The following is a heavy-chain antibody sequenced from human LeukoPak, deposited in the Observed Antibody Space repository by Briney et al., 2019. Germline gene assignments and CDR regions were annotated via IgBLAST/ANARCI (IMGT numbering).Heavy chain of an antibody. D-gene: IGHD2-8*01. CDR3: ARVPFDCTNGVCYTDWFDP. J-gene: IGHJ5*02. CDR1: GYSFTSYW. Sequence: GASLKISCKGSGYSFTSYWIGWVRQLPGKGLEWMGVIYPGDSDTRYSPSFQGQVTISADKSISTAYLQWSSLKASDTAMYYCARVPFDCTNGVCYTDWFDPWGQGTLVTVSS. CDR2: IYPGDSDT. V-gene: IGHV5-51*01.